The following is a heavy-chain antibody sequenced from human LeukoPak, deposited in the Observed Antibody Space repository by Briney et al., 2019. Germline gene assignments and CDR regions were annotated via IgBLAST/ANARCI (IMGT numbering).Heavy chain of an antibody. Sequence: PSETLSLTCTVSGGSISSSSYYWGWIRQPPGKGLEWIGSIYYSGSTYYNPSLKSRVTIFVDTSKNQFSLKLGSVTAADTAVYYCARTGCGGTSCQTDFDYWGQGTLVTVSS. CDR2: IYYSGST. D-gene: IGHD2-2*01. J-gene: IGHJ4*02. CDR1: GGSISSSSYY. CDR3: ARTGCGGTSCQTDFDY. V-gene: IGHV4-39*01.